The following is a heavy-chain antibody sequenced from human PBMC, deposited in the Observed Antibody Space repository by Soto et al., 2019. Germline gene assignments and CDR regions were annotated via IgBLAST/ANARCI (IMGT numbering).Heavy chain of an antibody. J-gene: IGHJ4*02. CDR3: ASTQHYYDSSGYDGYFDY. Sequence: SETLSLTCTVSGGSVGSGGYYWSWIRQPPGKGLEWIGYIYYSGSTNYNPSLKSRVTISVDTSKNQFSLKLSSVTAADTAVYYCASTQHYYDSSGYDGYFDYWGQGTLVTVSS. CDR2: IYYSGST. D-gene: IGHD3-22*01. CDR1: GGSVGSGGYY. V-gene: IGHV4-61*08.